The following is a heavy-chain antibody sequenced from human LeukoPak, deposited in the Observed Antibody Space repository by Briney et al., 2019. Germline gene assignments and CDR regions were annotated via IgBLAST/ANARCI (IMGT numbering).Heavy chain of an antibody. CDR1: GYTFTGYY. V-gene: IGHV1-2*02. D-gene: IGHD2-2*01. Sequence: APVKVSCKASGYTFTGYYMHWVRQAPGQGLEWMGWINPNSGGTNYAQKFQGRVTMTRDTSISTAYMELSRLRSDDTAVYYCARGVGGYEYYYYYMDVWGKGTTVTVSS. CDR2: INPNSGGT. CDR3: ARGVGGYEYYYYYMDV. J-gene: IGHJ6*03.